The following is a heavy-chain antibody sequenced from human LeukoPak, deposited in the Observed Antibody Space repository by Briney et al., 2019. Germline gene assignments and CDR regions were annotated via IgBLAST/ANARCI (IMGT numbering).Heavy chain of an antibody. J-gene: IGHJ4*02. V-gene: IGHV4-39*01. CDR3: AAPLWSGYPFDY. CDR2: IYYSGST. Sequence: SETLSLTSTVSGGSISSSSYYWGWIRQPPGKGLEWIGSIYYSGSTYYNPSLKSRVTISVDTSKNQFSLKLSSVTAADTAVYYCAAPLWSGYPFDYWGQGTLVTVSS. CDR1: GGSISSSSYY. D-gene: IGHD3-3*01.